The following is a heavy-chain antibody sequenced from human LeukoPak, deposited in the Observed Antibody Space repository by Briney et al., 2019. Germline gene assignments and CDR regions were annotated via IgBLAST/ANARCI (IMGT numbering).Heavy chain of an antibody. D-gene: IGHD1-1*01. CDR1: GFTLTSDK. Sequence: GGSLRLSCAVSGFTLTSDKMHWVRQAPGKGLVWVSRFDTDGSSTTYADSVRGRFTISRDNAKNTLYLQMNSLRAEDTAVYYCARGSSNWNNAFDIWGQGTMVTISS. J-gene: IGHJ3*02. CDR2: FDTDGSST. V-gene: IGHV3-74*01. CDR3: ARGSSNWNNAFDI.